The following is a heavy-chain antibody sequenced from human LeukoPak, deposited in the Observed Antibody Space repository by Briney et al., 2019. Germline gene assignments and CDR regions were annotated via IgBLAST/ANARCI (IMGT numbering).Heavy chain of an antibody. Sequence: SETLSLTCTVAGGSISSFYWGWIRQPPGKGVEWIGHTHSSGSTNYNPSLKSRVTISVDTSKNQFSLKLSSMTAADTAVYYCAAPRVGASYYYYGLDVWGQGTTVTVSS. CDR3: AAPRVGASYYYYGLDV. J-gene: IGHJ6*02. CDR2: THSSGST. V-gene: IGHV4-59*12. CDR1: GGSISSFY.